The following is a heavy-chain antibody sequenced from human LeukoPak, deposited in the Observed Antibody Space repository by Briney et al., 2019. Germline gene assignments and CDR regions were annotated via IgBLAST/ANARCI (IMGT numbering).Heavy chain of an antibody. CDR3: ARDRGDTAMVNTLDY. CDR2: IYYSGST. V-gene: IGHV4-39*02. CDR1: GGSISSSSYY. J-gene: IGHJ4*02. Sequence: SETLSLTCTVSGGSISSSSYYWGWIRQPPGKGLEWIGSIYYSGSTYYNPSLKSQVTISVDTSKNQFSLKLSSVTAADTAVYYCARDRGDTAMVNTLDYWGQGTLVTVSS. D-gene: IGHD5-18*01.